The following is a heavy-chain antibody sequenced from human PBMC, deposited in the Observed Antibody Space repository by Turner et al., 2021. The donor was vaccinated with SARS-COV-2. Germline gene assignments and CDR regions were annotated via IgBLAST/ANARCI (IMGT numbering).Heavy chain of an antibody. Sequence: EVQVVESGGGLVQPGGSVRLPCAVSGLTFSSYWRSWVRQAPGKGLEWVANIKQDESEKNYVDSVKGRFTISRDNAKNSLYLQMNSLRAEDTAVYYCATGGYSYHHWGQGTLVTVSS. CDR2: IKQDESEK. CDR1: GLTFSSYW. CDR3: ATGGYSYHH. V-gene: IGHV3-7*03. J-gene: IGHJ4*02. D-gene: IGHD5-18*01.